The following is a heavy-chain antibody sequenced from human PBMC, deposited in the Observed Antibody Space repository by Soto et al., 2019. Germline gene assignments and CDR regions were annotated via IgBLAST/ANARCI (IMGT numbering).Heavy chain of an antibody. CDR1: GYTFTNYA. CDR2: MKADNGNT. J-gene: IGHJ4*02. CDR3: ARAASHPDY. Sequence: QVQLVQSGAEVKKPGASVKVSCKASGYTFTNYAMYWVRQAPGQRLEWMGWMKADNGNTKYSQKFQGRVTITRDTSASTAYMELSSLTSEDTAVSYCARAASHPDYWGQGTLVTVSS. V-gene: IGHV1-3*01.